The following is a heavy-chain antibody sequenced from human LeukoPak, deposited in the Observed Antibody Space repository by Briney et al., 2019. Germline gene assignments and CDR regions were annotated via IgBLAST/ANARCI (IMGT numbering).Heavy chain of an antibody. J-gene: IGHJ6*02. CDR1: GYTFTSYD. Sequence: ASVKVSCKASGYTFTSYDINWVRQATGQGLEWMGWMYPNSGNTGYAQKFQGRVTMTRNTSISTAYMELSSLRSEDTAVYYCAISGSGSYLYYYYYYGMDVWGQGTTVTVSS. CDR2: MYPNSGNT. D-gene: IGHD3-10*01. CDR3: AISGSGSYLYYYYYYGMDV. V-gene: IGHV1-8*01.